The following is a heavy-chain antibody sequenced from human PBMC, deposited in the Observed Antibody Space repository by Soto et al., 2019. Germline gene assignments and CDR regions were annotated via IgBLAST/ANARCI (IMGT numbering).Heavy chain of an antibody. Sequence: PGWSLRLSCAASGFTFSNYWMSWVRQPPGKGLEWVANIKKDGSEKYYVDFVRGRFTISRGSAKNSLFPQMNSLRAEDTAVYYCARVFTEGPAFGSDSWGQGTRVTVSS. D-gene: IGHD3-10*01. V-gene: IGHV3-7*05. CDR3: ARVFTEGPAFGSDS. CDR2: IKKDGSEK. CDR1: GFTFSNYW. J-gene: IGHJ5*01.